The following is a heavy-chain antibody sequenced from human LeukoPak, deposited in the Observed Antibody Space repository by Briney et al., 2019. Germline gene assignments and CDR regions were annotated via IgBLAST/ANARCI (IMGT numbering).Heavy chain of an antibody. CDR2: INTNTGNP. V-gene: IGHV7-4-1*02. CDR1: GYTFTNYA. J-gene: IGHJ3*02. Sequence: GASVKVSCKASGYTFTNYAMNWVRQAPGQGLEWMGWINTNTGNPTYAQGFTGRFVFSLDTSVSTAYLQISSLKAEDTAVYYCARALYSSSSDAFDIWGQGTMVTVSS. CDR3: ARALYSSSSDAFDI. D-gene: IGHD6-13*01.